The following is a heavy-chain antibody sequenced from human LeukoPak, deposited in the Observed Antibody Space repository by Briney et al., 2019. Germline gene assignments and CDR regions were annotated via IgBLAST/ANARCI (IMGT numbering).Heavy chain of an antibody. V-gene: IGHV3-7*01. CDR1: GFTFSSYW. D-gene: IGHD3-10*01. J-gene: IGHJ6*03. Sequence: PGGSLRLSCAASGFTFSSYWMSWVRQAPGKGLEWAANIKQDGSEKYYVDSVKGRFTISRDNAKNSLYLQMNSLRAEDTAVYYCASSGSHIFGYYYYYIGVWGKGTTVTVSS. CDR3: ASSGSHIFGYYYYYIGV. CDR2: IKQDGSEK.